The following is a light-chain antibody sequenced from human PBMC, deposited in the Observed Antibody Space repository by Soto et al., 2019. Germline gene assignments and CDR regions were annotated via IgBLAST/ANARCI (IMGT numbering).Light chain of an antibody. J-gene: IGKJ2*01. V-gene: IGKV3-15*01. CDR3: QQYNNWPPDT. CDR1: QSVSGY. Sequence: EIVLTQSPATLSLSPGERATLSCRASQSVSGYLAWYQQKRGQAPRLLIYGASTRATGIPGRFRGSGSGTEFTLTITSLQSEDFAVYFCQQYNNWPPDTFGQGTKLEIK. CDR2: GAS.